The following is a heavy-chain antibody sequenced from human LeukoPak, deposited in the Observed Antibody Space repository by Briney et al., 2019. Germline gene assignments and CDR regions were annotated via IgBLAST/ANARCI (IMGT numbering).Heavy chain of an antibody. V-gene: IGHV4-4*02. CDR1: GTSIKTDNW. J-gene: IGHJ4*02. CDR3: AKQTPGFMIAGHFDD. CDR2: IFHSGLT. Sequence: PSETLSLTCAVSGTSIKTDNWWSWLRPSPEKGLEWIGEIFHSGLTNYNPSLKSRVTISMDISKSQFSLMLISVTAADTAVYYCAKQTPGFMIAGHFDDWAQGILVTVSS. D-gene: IGHD3-16*01.